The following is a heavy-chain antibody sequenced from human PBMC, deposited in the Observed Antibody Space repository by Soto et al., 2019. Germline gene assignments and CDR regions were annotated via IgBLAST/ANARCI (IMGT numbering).Heavy chain of an antibody. CDR1: GFKFDDYA. V-gene: IGHV3-9*01. CDR2: ISWKSGDI. D-gene: IGHD3-16*01. Sequence: EVQLVESGGGLVQPGGSLRLSCAASGFKFDDYAMHWVRQAPGKGLEWVSGISWKSGDINYADSVKGRFTISRDNAKNSLFLQMNNLSADDTALYYCVKEKVPTFLRAFDIWGQGTMVTVSS. J-gene: IGHJ3*02. CDR3: VKEKVPTFLRAFDI.